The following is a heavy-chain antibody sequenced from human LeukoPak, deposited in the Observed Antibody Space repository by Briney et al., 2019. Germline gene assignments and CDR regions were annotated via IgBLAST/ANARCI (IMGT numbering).Heavy chain of an antibody. V-gene: IGHV4-61*08. CDR2: IYFNGNT. Sequence: SETLSLTCAVSGGSISSGGYYWSWVRQPPGKGLEWIGWIYFNGNTRYNPSLKSRVTISLDTSGNQFSLKLSSLAAADTAVYYCARHKSGGTFPLDHWGQGTLVTVSS. CDR1: GGSISSGGYY. D-gene: IGHD1-26*01. J-gene: IGHJ4*02. CDR3: ARHKSGGTFPLDH.